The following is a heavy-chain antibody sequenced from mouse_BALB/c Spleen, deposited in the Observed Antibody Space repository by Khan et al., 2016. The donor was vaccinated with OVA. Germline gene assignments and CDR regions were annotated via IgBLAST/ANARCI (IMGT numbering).Heavy chain of an antibody. Sequence: QVQLQQPGTELVRPGTSVKLSCKASGFTFTSYWMNWIKQRPEQGLEWIGRIDPYDSETHYNQKFKDKATLNVAKSTNTAYMQLTSLTTEDSAGYYCARNPFAYWGQGTLVTVSA. CDR2: IDPYDSET. CDR3: ARNPFAY. V-gene: IGHV1-52*01. J-gene: IGHJ3*01. CDR1: GFTFTSYW.